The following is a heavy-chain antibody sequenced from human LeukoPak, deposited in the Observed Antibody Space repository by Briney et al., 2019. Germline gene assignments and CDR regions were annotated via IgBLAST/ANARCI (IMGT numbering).Heavy chain of an antibody. CDR2: IIPILGIA. CDR1: GGTFSSYA. J-gene: IGHJ5*02. D-gene: IGHD3-10*01. V-gene: IGHV1-69*04. Sequence: ASVKVSCKASGGTFSSYAISWVRQAPGQGLEWMGRIIPILGIANYAQKLQGRVTMTTDTSTSTAYMELRSLRSDDTAVYYCARDWVGYYGSGSGGDWFDPWGQGTLVTVSS. CDR3: ARDWVGYYGSGSGGDWFDP.